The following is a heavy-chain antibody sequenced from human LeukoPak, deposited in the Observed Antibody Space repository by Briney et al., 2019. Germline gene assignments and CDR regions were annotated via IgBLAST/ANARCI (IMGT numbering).Heavy chain of an antibody. J-gene: IGHJ4*02. D-gene: IGHD3-22*01. Sequence: ASVKVSCKASGYTFTSYAMHWVRQAPGQRLEWMEWINAGNGNTKYSQKFQGRVTITRDTSASTAYMELSSLRSEDTAVYYCARGRLYDSSGYYYDSFDYWGQGTLVTVSS. CDR3: ARGRLYDSSGYYYDSFDY. CDR1: GYTFTSYA. CDR2: INAGNGNT. V-gene: IGHV1-3*01.